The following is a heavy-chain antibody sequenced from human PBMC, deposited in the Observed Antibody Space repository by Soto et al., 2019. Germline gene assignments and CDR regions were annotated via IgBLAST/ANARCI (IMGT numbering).Heavy chain of an antibody. CDR3: ARVEIVGFDY. CDR2: INAGSGKA. D-gene: IGHD2-2*03. V-gene: IGHV1-3*01. J-gene: IGHJ4*02. CDR1: GYTFTGFP. Sequence: QIQLVQSGAEVKKPGASVKVSCKASGYTFTGFPIHWVRQAPGQRLEWMGWINAGSGKAESAQKFQGRVTINRDTSASTVYMELNSLRPEDTAVSYCARVEIVGFDYWGQGTLVTVSS.